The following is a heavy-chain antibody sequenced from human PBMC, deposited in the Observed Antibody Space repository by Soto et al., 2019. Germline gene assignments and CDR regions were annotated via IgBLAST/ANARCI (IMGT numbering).Heavy chain of an antibody. CDR3: AKDGSYDILTGYYNDAFDI. V-gene: IGHV3-30*18. D-gene: IGHD3-9*01. J-gene: IGHJ3*02. CDR1: GFNFSSYG. Sequence: GGSLRLSCAASGFNFSSYGMHWVRQAPGKGLEWVAVISYDGSNKYYADSVKGRFTISRDNSKNTLYLQMNSLRAEDTAVYYCAKDGSYDILTGYYNDAFDIWGQGTMVTVSS. CDR2: ISYDGSNK.